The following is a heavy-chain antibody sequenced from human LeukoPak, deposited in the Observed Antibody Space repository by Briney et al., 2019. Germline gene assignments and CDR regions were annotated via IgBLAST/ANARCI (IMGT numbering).Heavy chain of an antibody. CDR1: GFTFSSYG. V-gene: IGHV3-30*18. CDR3: AKSVAVAGPFDY. J-gene: IGHJ4*02. CDR2: ISYDGSNN. Sequence: PGGSLRLSCAASGFTFSSYGMHWVRQAPGKGLEWVAVISYDGSNNYYADSVKGRFTISRDNSKNTLYLQMNSLRAEDTAVYYCAKSVAVAGPFDYWGQGTLVTVSS. D-gene: IGHD6-19*01.